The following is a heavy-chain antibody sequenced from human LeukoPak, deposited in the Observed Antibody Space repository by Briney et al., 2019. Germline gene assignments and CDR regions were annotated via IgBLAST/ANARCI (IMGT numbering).Heavy chain of an antibody. Sequence: SVNVSCKASGGTSSSEAICWVRQAPGQRLEWMGRIIPIFGIANYAQKFQGRVTITADKSTSTAYMELSSLRSEDTAVYYCARETDIVATIPGLFDYWGQGTLVTVSS. V-gene: IGHV1-69*04. CDR3: ARETDIVATIPGLFDY. J-gene: IGHJ4*02. D-gene: IGHD5-12*01. CDR2: IIPIFGIA. CDR1: GGTSSSEA.